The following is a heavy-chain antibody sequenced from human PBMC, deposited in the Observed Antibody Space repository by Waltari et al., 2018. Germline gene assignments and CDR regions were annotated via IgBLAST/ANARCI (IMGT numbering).Heavy chain of an antibody. CDR2: IGGSGSST. D-gene: IGHD3-10*01. J-gene: IGHJ6*02. Sequence: ESGGGLAQRGGSLRLSCAASGFTFANNAMHWVRQAPGKGLEWVSAIGGSGSSTYYTDSVKGRFTISRDNAKNTLYLQMNSLRAEDTAVYYCARDIRKRYASGTREYYYYYGMDVWGQGTTVTVSS. CDR3: ARDIRKRYASGTREYYYYYGMDV. CDR1: GFTFANNA. V-gene: IGHV3-23*01.